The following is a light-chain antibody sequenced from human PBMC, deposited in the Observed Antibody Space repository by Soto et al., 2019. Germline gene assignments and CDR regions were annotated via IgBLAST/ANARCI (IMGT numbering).Light chain of an antibody. CDR2: VGTGGIVG. CDR1: SGHSNYK. CDR3: GADHGSGSNFFVV. Sequence: QAVVTQPPSASASLGASVTLTCTLSSGHSNYKVDWYQQRPGKGPRFVMRVGTGGIVGSKGDGIPDRFSVLGSGLNRYLTIKNIQEEDESDYHCGADHGSGSNFFVVFGGGTKLTVL. V-gene: IGLV9-49*01. J-gene: IGLJ2*01.